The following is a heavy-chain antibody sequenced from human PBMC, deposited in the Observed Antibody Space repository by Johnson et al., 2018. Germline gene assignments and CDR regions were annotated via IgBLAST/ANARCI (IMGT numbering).Heavy chain of an antibody. CDR2: IIPIFGTA. Sequence: QVQLVESGAEVKKPGSSVKVTCKASGGTFSSYAISWVRQAPGQGLEWMGGIIPIFGTANYAQKFQGRVTITADESTSTAYMELSSLRSEDTAVYYCARKVVAATFDAFDIWGQGTMVTVSS. D-gene: IGHD2-15*01. CDR1: GGTFSSYA. CDR3: ARKVVAATFDAFDI. J-gene: IGHJ3*02. V-gene: IGHV1-69*01.